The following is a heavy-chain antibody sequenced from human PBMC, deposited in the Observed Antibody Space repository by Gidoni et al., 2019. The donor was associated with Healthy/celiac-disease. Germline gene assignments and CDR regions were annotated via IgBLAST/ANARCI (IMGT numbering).Heavy chain of an antibody. Sequence: VQLVASGGGVVHPGRSLTLSCAASGFPLSSDAMHWVRQAPGKGLEGVAVISYDGSNKYYADSVKGRFTISRDNSKNTLYLQMNSLRAEDTAVYYCARGRYYYDSSGCYDYWGQGTLVTVSS. CDR1: GFPLSSDA. V-gene: IGHV3-30-3*01. J-gene: IGHJ4*02. CDR3: ARGRYYYDSSGCYDY. D-gene: IGHD3-22*01. CDR2: ISYDGSNK.